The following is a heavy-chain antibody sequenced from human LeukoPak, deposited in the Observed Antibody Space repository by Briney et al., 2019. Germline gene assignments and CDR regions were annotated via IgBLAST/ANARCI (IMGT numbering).Heavy chain of an antibody. CDR2: IYWDDVK. CDR1: GFSLSSSGVS. Sequence: SGPTLVKPTETLTLTCTFSGFSLSSSGVSVGWIRQPPGKALEWLALIYWDDVKRYSPSLKNRLTITKDTSKNQVVLIMTNMDPVDTATYYCAHRTDYWSQGTLVTVSP. CDR3: AHRTDY. V-gene: IGHV2-5*02. J-gene: IGHJ4*02.